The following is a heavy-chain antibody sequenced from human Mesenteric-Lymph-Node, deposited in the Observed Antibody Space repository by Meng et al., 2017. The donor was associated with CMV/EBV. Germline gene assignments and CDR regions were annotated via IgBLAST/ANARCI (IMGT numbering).Heavy chain of an antibody. Sequence: GGSLRLSCAASGFTFSSYGMHWVRQAPGKGLEWVAFIRYDGSNKYYADSVKGRSTISRDNSKNTLYLQMNSLRAEDTAVYYCAKDHFTRHLRFLEWLPGYYGMDVWGQGTTVTVSS. CDR2: IRYDGSNK. J-gene: IGHJ6*02. V-gene: IGHV3-30*02. D-gene: IGHD3-3*01. CDR1: GFTFSSYG. CDR3: AKDHFTRHLRFLEWLPGYYGMDV.